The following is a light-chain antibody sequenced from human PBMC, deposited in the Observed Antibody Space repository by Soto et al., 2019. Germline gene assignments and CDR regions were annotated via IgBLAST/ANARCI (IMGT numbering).Light chain of an antibody. J-gene: IGKJ5*01. Sequence: MTQCTATLSLSPGERTNLCCRASQSVTSTYLAWYQQKPGQPPRLLIYGASNRATGIPDRFSGSGSGTDFTLTVSSLQPEDFAIYYCQQDFKLPITFGQGTRLEI. CDR1: QSVTSTY. V-gene: IGKV3D-7*01. CDR2: GAS. CDR3: QQDFKLPIT.